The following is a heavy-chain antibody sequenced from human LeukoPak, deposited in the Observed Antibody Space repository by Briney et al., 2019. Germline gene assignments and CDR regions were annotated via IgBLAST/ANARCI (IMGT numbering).Heavy chain of an antibody. J-gene: IGHJ4*02. V-gene: IGHV3-48*04. D-gene: IGHD3-3*01. CDR1: GFTFSSYS. CDR2: ISSSSSTI. CDR3: ARVADYDFWSGYLDY. Sequence: GGSLRLSCAASGFTFSSYSTNWVRQAPGKGLEWVSYISSSSSTIYYADSVKGRFTISRDNAKNSLYLQMNSLRAEDTAVYYRARVADYDFWSGYLDYWGQGTLVTVSS.